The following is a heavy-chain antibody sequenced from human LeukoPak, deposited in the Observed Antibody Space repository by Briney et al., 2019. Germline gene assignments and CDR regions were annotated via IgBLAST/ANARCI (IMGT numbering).Heavy chain of an antibody. Sequence: SCKASGGTFSSYSMNWVRQAPGKGLEWVSYISSSSSTIYYADSVKGRFTISRDNAKNSLYLQMNSLRAEDTAVYYCARDSRRDGYNPWGQGTLVTVSS. CDR1: GGTFSSYS. CDR3: ARDSRRDGYNP. V-gene: IGHV3-48*04. D-gene: IGHD5-24*01. CDR2: ISSSSSTI. J-gene: IGHJ4*02.